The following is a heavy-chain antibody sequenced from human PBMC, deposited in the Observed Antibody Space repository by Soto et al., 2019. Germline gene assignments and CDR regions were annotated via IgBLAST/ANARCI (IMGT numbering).Heavy chain of an antibody. Sequence: GGSLRLSCAASGFTFDDYAMHWVRQAPGKGLEWVSGISWNSGSIGYADSVKGRFTISGDNAKNSLYLQMNSLRAEDTALYYFARDGYYDSSGSPLDYWGQGTLVTVSS. D-gene: IGHD3-22*01. CDR1: GFTFDDYA. CDR2: ISWNSGSI. J-gene: IGHJ4*02. V-gene: IGHV3-9*01. CDR3: ARDGYYDSSGSPLDY.